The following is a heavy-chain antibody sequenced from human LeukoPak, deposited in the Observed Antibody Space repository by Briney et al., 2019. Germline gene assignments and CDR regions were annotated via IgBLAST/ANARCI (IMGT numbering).Heavy chain of an antibody. V-gene: IGHV3-11*04. Sequence: GGSLRLSCAASGFTFSDYYMSWIRQAPGKGLEWVSYISSSSGTIYYAASVKGRFTTSRDNAKNSLNLQLNSLRAEDTAVYYCVRKVPYEPAFDFWGQGTLVTVSS. CDR2: ISSSSGTI. D-gene: IGHD1-14*01. CDR1: GFTFSDYY. CDR3: VRKVPYEPAFDF. J-gene: IGHJ4*02.